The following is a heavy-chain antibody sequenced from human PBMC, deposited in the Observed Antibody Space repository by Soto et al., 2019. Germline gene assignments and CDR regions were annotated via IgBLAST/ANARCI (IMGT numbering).Heavy chain of an antibody. CDR3: ATRSSFGFGNSFFDY. D-gene: IGHD6-6*01. J-gene: IGHJ4*02. V-gene: IGHV3-30-3*01. CDR2: ISYDGSNK. CDR1: GFTFSSYA. Sequence: QVQLVESGGGVVQPGRSLRLSCAASGFTFSSYAMHWVRQAPGKGLEWVAVISYDGSNKYYADSVKGRFTISRDNSKNTLYLQMNSLRAGDTAVYYCATRSSFGFGNSFFDYWGQGTLVTVSS.